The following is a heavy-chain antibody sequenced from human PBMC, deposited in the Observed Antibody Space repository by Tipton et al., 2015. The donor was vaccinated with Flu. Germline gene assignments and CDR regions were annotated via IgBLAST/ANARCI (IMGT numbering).Heavy chain of an antibody. CDR2: VSSSGST. D-gene: IGHD3-10*01. CDR3: ATYYYGSGTQSAFDY. Sequence: TLSLTCTVSGDSITSGNYYWTWIRQSAGKGLEWIGRVSSSGSTRYNPSLKGRATISLDMSRNQFSLKLISVTAADTAVYYCATYYYGSGTQSAFDYWGQGTLVTVSS. J-gene: IGHJ4*02. CDR1: GDSITSGNYY. V-gene: IGHV4-61*02.